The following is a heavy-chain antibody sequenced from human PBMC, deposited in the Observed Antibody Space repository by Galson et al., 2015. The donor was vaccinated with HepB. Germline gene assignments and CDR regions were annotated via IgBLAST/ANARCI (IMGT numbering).Heavy chain of an antibody. J-gene: IGHJ4*02. CDR3: AKDHGWVVGPGLADY. V-gene: IGHV3-23*01. CDR1: GFTFSSYA. CDR2: ISGSGGST. D-gene: IGHD1-26*01. Sequence: SLRLSCAASGFTFSSYAMSWVRQAPGKGLEWVSAISGSGGSTYYADSVKGRFTISRDNSKNTLYLQMNSLRAEDAAVYYCAKDHGWVVGPGLADYWGQGTLVTVSS.